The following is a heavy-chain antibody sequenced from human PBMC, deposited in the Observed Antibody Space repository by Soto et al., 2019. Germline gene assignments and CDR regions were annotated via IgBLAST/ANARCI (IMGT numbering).Heavy chain of an antibody. J-gene: IGHJ4*02. Sequence: QVQLQESGPGLVKPSQTLSLTCTVSGGSISSGGYYWSWIRQHPGKGLEWIGYIYYSGSTYYNPSLKRRVTISVDTSKNQCSLKLSSVTAADTAVYYCARGPIQLWLFDYWGQGTLVTVSS. V-gene: IGHV4-31*03. CDR3: ARGPIQLWLFDY. CDR2: IYYSGST. D-gene: IGHD5-18*01. CDR1: GGSISSGGYY.